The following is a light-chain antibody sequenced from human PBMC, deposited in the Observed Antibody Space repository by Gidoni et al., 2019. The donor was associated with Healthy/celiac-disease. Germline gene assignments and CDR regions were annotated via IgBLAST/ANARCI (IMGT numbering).Light chain of an antibody. V-gene: IGKV3-11*01. CDR3: QQRSNWKLT. CDR1: QSVSSY. CDR2: DAS. Sequence: EIELTQSPATLSLSPGERATLSCRASQSVSSYLAWYQQKPGQAPRLLIYDASNRATRITARFSGSGSGTDFTLTISSLEPEDVAVYYCQQRSNWKLTFGGGTKVEIK. J-gene: IGKJ4*01.